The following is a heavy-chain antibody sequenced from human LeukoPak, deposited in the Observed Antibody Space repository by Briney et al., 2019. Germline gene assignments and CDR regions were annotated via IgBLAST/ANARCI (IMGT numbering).Heavy chain of an antibody. J-gene: IGHJ6*02. D-gene: IGHD3-16*01. CDR3: ARHLRGGATTGMDV. V-gene: IGHV4-59*08. CDR2: ISYSGST. CDR1: GGSISSYY. Sequence: TSETLSLTCTVSGGSISSYYWSWIRQPPGKGLEWIGYISYSGSTNYNPSLKSRVTISVDTSKNQFSLKLSSVTAADTAVYYCARHLRGGATTGMDVWGQGTTVTVSS.